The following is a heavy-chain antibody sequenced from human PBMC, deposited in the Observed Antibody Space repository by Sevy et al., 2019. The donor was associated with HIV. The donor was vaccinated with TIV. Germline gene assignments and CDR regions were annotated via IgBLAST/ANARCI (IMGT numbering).Heavy chain of an antibody. V-gene: IGHV1-2*02. J-gene: IGHJ4*02. CDR2: INPNSGGT. CDR3: ARARRYCSSTSCPLGYYFDY. CDR1: GYTFTGYY. Sequence: ASVKVSCKASGYTFTGYYMHWVRQAPGQGLEWMGWINPNSGGTNYAQKFQGRVTMTRDTSISTAYMELSRLRSDDTAVYYCARARRYCSSTSCPLGYYFDYLGQGTVVTVSS. D-gene: IGHD2-2*01.